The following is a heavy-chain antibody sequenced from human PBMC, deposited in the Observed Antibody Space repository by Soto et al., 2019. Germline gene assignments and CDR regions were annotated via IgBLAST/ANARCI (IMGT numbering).Heavy chain of an antibody. Sequence: QVKLVQSGAEVKKPGASVRVSCTASGYNFNKYYIHWVRQAPGQGLEWMGVIDPRGGGATDAQMFQGRLALTRDTSTTTVFMELNSLTADYTAISFCAADCSIKGSDGPDPWGQGARVTVSS. D-gene: IGHD2-2*01. CDR3: AADCSIKGSDGPDP. V-gene: IGHV1-46*02. J-gene: IGHJ5*02. CDR1: GYNFNKYY. CDR2: IDPRGGGA.